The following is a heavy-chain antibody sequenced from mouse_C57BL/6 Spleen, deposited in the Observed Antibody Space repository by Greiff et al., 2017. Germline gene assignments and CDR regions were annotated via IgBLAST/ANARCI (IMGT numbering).Heavy chain of an antibody. D-gene: IGHD1-1*01. J-gene: IGHJ3*01. V-gene: IGHV1-82*01. Sequence: QVQLQQSGPELVKPGASVKISCKASGYAFSSSWMNWVKQRPGKGLEWIGRIYPGDGDTNYNGKFKGKATLTADKSSSTAYMQLSSLTSEDSAVYFGARGEPYYGSSCVGFAYWGQGTLVTVSA. CDR2: IYPGDGDT. CDR3: ARGEPYYGSSCVGFAY. CDR1: GYAFSSSW.